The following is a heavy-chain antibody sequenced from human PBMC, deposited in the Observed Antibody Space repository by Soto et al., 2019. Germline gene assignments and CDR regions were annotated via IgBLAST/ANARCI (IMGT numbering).Heavy chain of an antibody. CDR2: ISSSSSYI. CDR1: GFTFSSYS. J-gene: IGHJ3*02. D-gene: IGHD5-12*01. Sequence: GGSLRLSCAASGFTFSSYSMNWVRQAPGKGLEWVSSISSSSSYIYYADSVKGRFTISRDNAKNSLYLQMNSLRAEDTAVYYCARDSGIYSGYGRHAFDIWRQGTMDTISS. V-gene: IGHV3-21*01. CDR3: ARDSGIYSGYGRHAFDI.